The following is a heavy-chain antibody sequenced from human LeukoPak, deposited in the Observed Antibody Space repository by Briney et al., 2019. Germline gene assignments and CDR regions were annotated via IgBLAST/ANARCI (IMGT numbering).Heavy chain of an antibody. V-gene: IGHV3-30*18. CDR3: AKDASRYGDGPGY. J-gene: IGHJ4*02. CDR2: ISYDGSNK. Sequence: PGGSLRLSCAASGFTFSSYGMHWVRQAPGKGLEWVAVISYDGSNKYYADSVKGRFTISRDNSKNTLYLQMNSLRAEDTAVYYCAKDASRYGDGPGYWGQGTLVTVSS. CDR1: GFTFSSYG. D-gene: IGHD4-17*01.